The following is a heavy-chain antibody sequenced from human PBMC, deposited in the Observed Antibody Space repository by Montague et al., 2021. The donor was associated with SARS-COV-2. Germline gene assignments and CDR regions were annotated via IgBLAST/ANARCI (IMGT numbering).Heavy chain of an antibody. V-gene: IGHV4-61*01. Sequence: SETLSLTCTVSGASVASGNFYWSWIRQPPGEGLEWIGYMYYTGHTNYNPSLQSRVTMPADPSKNQFSLTLTSVTAADTAVYYCASSRANVPSRPGFDYWGQGALVTVSS. CDR2: MYYTGHT. J-gene: IGHJ4*02. D-gene: IGHD6-6*01. CDR1: GASVASGNFY. CDR3: ASSRANVPSRPGFDY.